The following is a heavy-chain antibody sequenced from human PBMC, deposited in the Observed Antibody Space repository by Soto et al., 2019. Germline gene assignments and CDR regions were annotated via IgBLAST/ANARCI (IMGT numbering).Heavy chain of an antibody. CDR3: ATGPSPAFDI. CDR1: GFTFSTYW. J-gene: IGHJ3*02. Sequence: GGSLRLSCVASGFTFSTYWMHWVRQAPGKGLVWVSRIISDESTTIYADFVKGRFTISRDNAKNTLYLQMNSLSVEGTAMYYCATGPSPAFDIWGLGTMVTVSS. V-gene: IGHV3-74*01. CDR2: IISDESTT.